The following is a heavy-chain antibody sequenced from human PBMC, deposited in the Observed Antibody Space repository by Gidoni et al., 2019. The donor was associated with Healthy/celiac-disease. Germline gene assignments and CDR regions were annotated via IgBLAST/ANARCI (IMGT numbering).Heavy chain of an antibody. D-gene: IGHD2-15*01. Sequence: EVQLLESGGGLVQPGGSLRLSCAASGFTFSSDAMSWVRQAPGKGLEWVSAISGSGGSTYYADSVKGRFTISRDNSKNTLYLQMNSLRAEDTAVYYCAKGLVVVVAATYGMDVWGQGTTVTVSS. V-gene: IGHV3-23*01. CDR2: ISGSGGST. CDR3: AKGLVVVVAATYGMDV. J-gene: IGHJ6*02. CDR1: GFTFSSDA.